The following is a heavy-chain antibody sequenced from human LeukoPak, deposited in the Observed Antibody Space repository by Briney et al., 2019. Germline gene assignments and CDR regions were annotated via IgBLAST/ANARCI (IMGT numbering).Heavy chain of an antibody. D-gene: IGHD3-10*01. J-gene: IGHJ4*02. CDR2: ISAYNGNT. Sequence: ASVKVSCKASGYTFTSYGISWVRQAPGQGLEWMGWISAYNGNTNYAQKLQGRVTMTTDTSTSTAYMELRSLRSDDTAVYYCARDPRHYYYGSGSYYRNWGQGTLVTVSS. CDR3: ARDPRHYYYGSGSYYRN. V-gene: IGHV1-18*01. CDR1: GYTFTSYG.